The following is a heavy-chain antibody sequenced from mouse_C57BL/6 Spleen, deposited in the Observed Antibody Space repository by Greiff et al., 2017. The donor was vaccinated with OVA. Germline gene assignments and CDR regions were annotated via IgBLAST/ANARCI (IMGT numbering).Heavy chain of an antibody. V-gene: IGHV14-4*01. D-gene: IGHD2-5*01. Sequence: VQLQQSGAELVRPGASVKLSCTASGFNIKDDYMHWVKQRPEQGLEWIGWIDPENGDTEYTSQFQGKATITADTSSNTAYLQLSSLTSDDTAVYSSTTAYYSNYEGGGWGQGTTLTVSS. CDR3: TTAYYSNYEGGG. CDR1: GFNIKDDY. CDR2: IDPENGDT. J-gene: IGHJ2*01.